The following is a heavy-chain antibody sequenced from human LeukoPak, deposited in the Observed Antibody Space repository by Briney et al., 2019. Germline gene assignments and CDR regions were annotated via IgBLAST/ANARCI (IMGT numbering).Heavy chain of an antibody. V-gene: IGHV3-23*01. Sequence: PGGYLRLYCAASGFTFSSYAMSWVRQAPGKGLEWVSAISGSGGSTYYADSVKGRFTISRDNSKNTLYLQMNSLRAEDTAVYYCAKDGVVSFDYWGQGTLVTVSS. J-gene: IGHJ4*02. CDR3: AKDGVVSFDY. CDR1: GFTFSSYA. CDR2: ISGSGGST. D-gene: IGHD3-16*01.